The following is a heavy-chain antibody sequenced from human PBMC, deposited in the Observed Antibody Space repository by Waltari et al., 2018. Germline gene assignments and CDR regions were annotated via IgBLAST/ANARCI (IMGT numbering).Heavy chain of an antibody. CDR2: IYYSGSTYYGGST. D-gene: IGHD5-12*01. CDR1: GGSISSSSYY. CDR3: ARHWKKSGYRFDP. J-gene: IGHJ5*02. V-gene: IGHV4-39*01. Sequence: QLQLQESGPGLVKPSETLSLTCTVSGGSISSSSYYWGWIRQSPGKGLEWIGNIYYSGSTYYGGSTHHNPTLKSRVSISGDTSKNQFSLKLSSVTAADTAVYYCARHWKKSGYRFDPWGQGTLVTVSS.